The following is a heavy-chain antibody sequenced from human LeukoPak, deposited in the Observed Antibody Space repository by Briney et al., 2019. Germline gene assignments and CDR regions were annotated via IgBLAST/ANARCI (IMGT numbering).Heavy chain of an antibody. Sequence: PSETLSLTCTVSGGSIGNYYWSWIRQPPGKGLEWIGYIYYSGSTNYNPSLKSRVTISVDTSKNQFSLKLSSVTSADTAVYYCARYYYDNSGSIYAFDIWGQGTMVTVSS. CDR1: GGSIGNYY. D-gene: IGHD3-22*01. CDR2: IYYSGST. CDR3: ARYYYDNSGSIYAFDI. V-gene: IGHV4-59*01. J-gene: IGHJ3*02.